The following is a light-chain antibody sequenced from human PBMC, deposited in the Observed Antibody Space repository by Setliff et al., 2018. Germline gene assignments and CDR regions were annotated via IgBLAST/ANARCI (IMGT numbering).Light chain of an antibody. V-gene: IGLV2-8*01. CDR1: SSDIGGYNY. Sequence: QSVLTQPPSASGSPGQSVTISCTGTSSDIGGYNYVSWYQQHPGKAPKLMIYEVNKRPSGVPDRFSGSKSGNTASLTVSGLQAEDEADYYCSSYAGSRNFYVFRTGTKVTVL. CDR3: SSYAGSRNFYV. J-gene: IGLJ1*01. CDR2: EVN.